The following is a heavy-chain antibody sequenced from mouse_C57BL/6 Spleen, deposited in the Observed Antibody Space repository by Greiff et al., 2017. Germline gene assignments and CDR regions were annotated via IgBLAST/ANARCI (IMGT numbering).Heavy chain of an antibody. CDR1: GYTFTSYW. V-gene: IGHV1-61*01. J-gene: IGHJ3*01. D-gene: IGHD1-1*01. CDR3: AGYGAASFAY. Sequence: VQLQQPGAELVRPGSSVKLSCKASGYTFTSYWMDWVKQRPGQGLEWIGNIYPSDSETHYNQKFKDKATLTVDKSSSTAYMQLSSLTSGDSAVYYCAGYGAASFAYWGQGLWSLSLQ. CDR2: IYPSDSET.